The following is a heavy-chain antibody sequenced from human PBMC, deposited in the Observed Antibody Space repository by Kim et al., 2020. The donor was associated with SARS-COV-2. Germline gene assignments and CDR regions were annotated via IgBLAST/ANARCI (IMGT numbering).Heavy chain of an antibody. CDR3: ARRGAVAGNPVYDY. Sequence: NPSLTRRITVSVDTSKNHFSLSLSSVTAADTAVYYCARRGAVAGNPVYDYWGQGTLATVSS. J-gene: IGHJ4*02. D-gene: IGHD6-19*01. V-gene: IGHV4-39*01.